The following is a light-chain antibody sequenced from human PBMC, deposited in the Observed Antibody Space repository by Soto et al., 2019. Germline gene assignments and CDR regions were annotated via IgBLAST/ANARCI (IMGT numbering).Light chain of an antibody. J-gene: IGLJ2*01. Sequence: QSVLTQPASVSGSPGQSITISCTGTSSDVGGYNYVSWYQHHPGEAPKLMIYEVSNRPSGVSDRFSGSKSGNTASLIISGLQAEDEADYYCSSYTIRSTVLFGGGTKLTVL. CDR1: SSDVGGYNY. CDR3: SSYTIRSTVL. CDR2: EVS. V-gene: IGLV2-14*01.